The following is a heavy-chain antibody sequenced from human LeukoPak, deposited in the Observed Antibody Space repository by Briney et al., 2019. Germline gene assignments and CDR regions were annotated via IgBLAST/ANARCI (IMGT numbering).Heavy chain of an antibody. CDR3: ARLGEQWLASFDY. D-gene: IGHD6-19*01. Sequence: SETLSLTCTVSGGSISSYYRSWIRQPPGKGLEWIGYIYYSGSTNYNPSLKSRVTISVDTSKNQFSLKLSSVTAADTAVYYCARLGEQWLASFDYWGQGTLVTVSS. CDR1: GGSISSYY. V-gene: IGHV4-59*01. CDR2: IYYSGST. J-gene: IGHJ4*02.